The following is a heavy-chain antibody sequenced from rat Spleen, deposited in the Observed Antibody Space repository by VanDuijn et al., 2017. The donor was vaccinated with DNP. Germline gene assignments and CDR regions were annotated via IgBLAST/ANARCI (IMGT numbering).Heavy chain of an antibody. Sequence: EVKLVESGGGPVQPGRSLKLSCVASGFIFSNYWMTWIRQAPGKGLEWVASITNAGGSTYYPDSVKGRFTISRDNAKSTQYLQMDSLRSEDTATYYCARDGGCLGAKGFFDYWGQGVMVTVSS. CDR3: ARDGGCLGAKGFFDY. J-gene: IGHJ2*01. V-gene: IGHV5-31*01. CDR2: ITNAGGST. D-gene: IGHD1-11*01. CDR1: GFIFSNYW.